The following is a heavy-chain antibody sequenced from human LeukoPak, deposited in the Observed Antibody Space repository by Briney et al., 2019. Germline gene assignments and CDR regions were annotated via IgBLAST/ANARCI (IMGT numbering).Heavy chain of an antibody. J-gene: IGHJ6*03. V-gene: IGHV4-59*01. D-gene: IGHD2-15*01. CDR2: IYYSGST. CDR3: AXXXXXXXXGGSCYSYSYYMDV. CDR1: GGSISSYY. Sequence: SETLSLTCTVSGGSISSYYWSWIRQPPGKGLEWIGYIYYSGSTNYNPSLKSRVTISVDTSKNQFSLKLSSVTAADTAVYYCAXXXXXXXXGGSCYSYSYYMDVWGKGTTVTVSS.